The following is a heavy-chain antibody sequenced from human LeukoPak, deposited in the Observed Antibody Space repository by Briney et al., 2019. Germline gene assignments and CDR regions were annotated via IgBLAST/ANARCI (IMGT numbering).Heavy chain of an antibody. D-gene: IGHD5-24*01. CDR2: IYYSGST. Sequence: SETLSLTCTVSGGSISSYYWSWIRQPPGKGLEWIGYIYYSGSTNYNPSLKSRVTISVDTSKNQFSLKLSSVTAADTAVYYCARHGRWLQGDLDYWGQGTLVTVSS. CDR3: ARHGRWLQGDLDY. J-gene: IGHJ4*02. CDR1: GGSISSYY. V-gene: IGHV4-59*08.